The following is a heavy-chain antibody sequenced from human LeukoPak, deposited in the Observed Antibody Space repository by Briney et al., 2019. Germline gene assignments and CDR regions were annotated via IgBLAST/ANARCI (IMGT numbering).Heavy chain of an antibody. CDR2: MNPNSGNT. Sequence: ASVKVSCKASGYTFTSYDINWVRQATGQGLEWMGWMNPNSGNTGYAQKFQGRVTITRNTSISTAYMELSSLRSEDTAVYYCARGLRYQLLSGERRYNWFDPWGQGTLVTVSS. D-gene: IGHD2-2*01. CDR1: GYTFTSYD. V-gene: IGHV1-8*03. CDR3: ARGLRYQLLSGERRYNWFDP. J-gene: IGHJ5*02.